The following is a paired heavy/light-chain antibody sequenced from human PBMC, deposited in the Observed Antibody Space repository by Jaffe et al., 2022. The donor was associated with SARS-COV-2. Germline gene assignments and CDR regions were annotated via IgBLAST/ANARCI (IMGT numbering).Heavy chain of an antibody. CDR3: ATRGYLTGRLAH. Sequence: QLQLQQSGPGLVKPSETLSLTCTVSGDSINSNSYYWGWVRQAPGKGLEWIGSIFYSGSTYYNPSLKSRVSISVDTSKNQFSLKLSSVTAADAALYFCATRGYLTGRLAHWGQGTLVTVSS. D-gene: IGHD2-8*02. CDR1: GDSINSNSYY. J-gene: IGHJ4*02. CDR2: IFYSGST. V-gene: IGHV4-39*01.
Light chain of an antibody. CDR1: SSNIGNNY. Sequence: QSVLTQPPSVSAAPGQKVTISCSGTSSNIGNNYVSWYQHLPGTAPKLLIYDNNMRPSGIPDRFSGSKSGTSATLGIAGLQTGDEADYYCGTWDNSLSAGVIFGGGTKLTVL. CDR2: DNN. CDR3: GTWDNSLSAGVI. V-gene: IGLV1-51*01. J-gene: IGLJ2*01.